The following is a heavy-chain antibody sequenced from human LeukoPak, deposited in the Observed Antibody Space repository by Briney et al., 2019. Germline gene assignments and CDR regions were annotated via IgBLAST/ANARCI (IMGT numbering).Heavy chain of an antibody. J-gene: IGHJ4*02. Sequence: PGGSLRLSCAASGFTVSSNYMSWVRQAPGKGLEWVAFIRYDGSNKYYADSVKGRFTISRDNSKNTLYLQMNSLRAEDTAVYYCAMAYSSSWYLFGYWGQGTLVTVSS. CDR2: IRYDGSNK. V-gene: IGHV3-30*02. CDR3: AMAYSSSWYLFGY. CDR1: GFTVSSNY. D-gene: IGHD6-13*01.